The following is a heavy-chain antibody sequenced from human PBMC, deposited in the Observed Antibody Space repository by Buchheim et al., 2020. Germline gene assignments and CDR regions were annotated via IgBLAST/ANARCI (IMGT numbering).Heavy chain of an antibody. CDR2: ISSSGSTI. Sequence: EVQLVESGGGLVQPGGSLRLSCAASGFTFSSYEMNWVRQAPGKGLEWVSYISSSGSTIYYADSVKGRFTISRDNAKHSLYLPMNSLRAEDTAVYYCASCSVFASIVGATPEVDYWGQGTL. J-gene: IGHJ4*02. D-gene: IGHD1-26*01. V-gene: IGHV3-48*03. CDR1: GFTFSSYE. CDR3: ASCSVFASIVGATPEVDY.